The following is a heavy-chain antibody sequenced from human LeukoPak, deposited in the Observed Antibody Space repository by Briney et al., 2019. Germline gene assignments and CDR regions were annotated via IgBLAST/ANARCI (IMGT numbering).Heavy chain of an antibody. CDR2: IIPIFGTA. CDR1: GGTFSSYA. Sequence: SVKVSCKASGGTFSSYAISWVRQAPGQGREWMGGIIPIFGTANYAQKFQGRVTITADESTSTAYMELSSLRSEDTAVYYCAREYPSKYYDLWSGYHEPRPWFDPWGQGTLVTVSS. D-gene: IGHD3-3*01. CDR3: AREYPSKYYDLWSGYHEPRPWFDP. V-gene: IGHV1-69*13. J-gene: IGHJ5*02.